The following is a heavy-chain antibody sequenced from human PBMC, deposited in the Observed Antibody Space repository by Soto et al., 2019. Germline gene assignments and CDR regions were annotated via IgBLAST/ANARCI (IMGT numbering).Heavy chain of an antibody. Sequence: EVQLVESGGGLVQPGGSLRLSCAVSGFTFSSSEMYWVRQAPGKGLEWISYIHPSGQPIFYADSVKGRFTISRDNANNCRVIQKDSMCDEDTAVYYCAGRASWWGQGTRVTVSS. CDR1: GFTFSSSE. V-gene: IGHV3-48*03. CDR3: AGRASW. D-gene: IGHD6-13*01. CDR2: IHPSGQPI. J-gene: IGHJ3*01.